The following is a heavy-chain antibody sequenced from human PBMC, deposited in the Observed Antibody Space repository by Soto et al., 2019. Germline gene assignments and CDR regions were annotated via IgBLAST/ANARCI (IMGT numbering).Heavy chain of an antibody. V-gene: IGHV1-2*02. Sequence: ASVKVSCKASGYTFTGYYMHWVRQAPGQGLEWMGWINPNSGGTKYAQNLQGRVAMTTDTSTSTAYMEVRSLRSDDTAVYYFARDLGREAIVGVLTGYWGQGTLVTVSS. J-gene: IGHJ4*02. CDR1: GYTFTGYY. CDR2: INPNSGGT. D-gene: IGHD3-3*01. CDR3: ARDLGREAIVGVLTGY.